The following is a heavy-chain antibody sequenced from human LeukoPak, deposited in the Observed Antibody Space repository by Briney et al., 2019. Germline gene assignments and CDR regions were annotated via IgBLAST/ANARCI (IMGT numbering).Heavy chain of an antibody. V-gene: IGHV4-59*01. Sequence: PSETLSLTCTVSGGSISSYYWSWIRQPPGKGLEWIGYIYYSGSTNYNPSLKSRVTISVDTSKNQFSLKLSSVTAADTAVYYCAREQQLVPGWFDPWGQGTLVTVSS. D-gene: IGHD6-13*01. CDR1: GGSISSYY. CDR2: IYYSGST. J-gene: IGHJ5*02. CDR3: AREQQLVPGWFDP.